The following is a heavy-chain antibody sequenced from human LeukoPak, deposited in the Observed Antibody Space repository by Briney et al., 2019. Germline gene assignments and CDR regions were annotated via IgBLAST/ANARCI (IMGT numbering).Heavy chain of an antibody. CDR3: ARDSSAGLDP. J-gene: IGHJ5*02. CDR1: GFTFSDYY. Sequence: GGSLRLSCAASGFTFSDYYMSWIRQAPGKGVEWVSYISSSSSYTNYADSVKGRFTISRDNAKNSLYLQMNSLRAEDTAVYYCARDSSAGLDPWGQGTLVTVSS. D-gene: IGHD1-14*01. CDR2: ISSSSSYT. V-gene: IGHV3-11*06.